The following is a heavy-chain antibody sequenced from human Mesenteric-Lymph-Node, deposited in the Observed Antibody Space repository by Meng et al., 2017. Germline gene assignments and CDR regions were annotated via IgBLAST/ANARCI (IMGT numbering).Heavy chain of an antibody. CDR2: IKCDGSEK. J-gene: IGHJ3*02. Sequence: GESLKISCAASGFTFSSSWMHWVCQAPEKGLEWVADIKCDGSEKYYVDSVKGRLTISRDNSKNTLYLQMNSLRAEDTAVYYCARDLGRGSYYTDIWGQGTMVTVAS. CDR1: GFTFSSSW. CDR3: ARDLGRGSYYTDI. D-gene: IGHD1-26*01. V-gene: IGHV3-52*01.